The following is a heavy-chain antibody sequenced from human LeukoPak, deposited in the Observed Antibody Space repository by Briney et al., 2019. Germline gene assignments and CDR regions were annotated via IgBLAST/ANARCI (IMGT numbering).Heavy chain of an antibody. Sequence: PGGSLRLSCAASGFMFSGSPMHWVRQASGKGLEWVGHIRTKANNYATIYAASVKGRFTISRDNSKNTLYLQMNNLRVEDTAVYYCASTGSGYGERHFDYWGQGTLVTVSS. J-gene: IGHJ4*02. CDR2: IRTKANNYAT. CDR3: ASTGSGYGERHFDY. V-gene: IGHV3-73*01. CDR1: GFMFSGSP. D-gene: IGHD3-22*01.